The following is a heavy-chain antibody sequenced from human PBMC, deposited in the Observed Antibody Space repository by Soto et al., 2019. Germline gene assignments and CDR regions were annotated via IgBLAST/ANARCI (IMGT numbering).Heavy chain of an antibody. Sequence: GGSLRLSCAASGFTFSSYAMRWVRQAPGRGLEWVSAISGSGDSIYYADSVKGRFTISRVNSKNTLYLQMSSLRAEDTAVYYCASARDYYFDSWGQGALVTVSS. V-gene: IGHV3-23*01. CDR2: ISGSGDSI. J-gene: IGHJ4*02. CDR1: GFTFSSYA. CDR3: ASARDYYFDS.